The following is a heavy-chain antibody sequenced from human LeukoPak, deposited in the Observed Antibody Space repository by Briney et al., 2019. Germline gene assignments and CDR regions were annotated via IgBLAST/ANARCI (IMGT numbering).Heavy chain of an antibody. CDR3: ARANIKEDYFDY. D-gene: IGHD2/OR15-2a*01. CDR2: IYYSGST. CDR1: GGSISSSSYY. J-gene: IGHJ4*02. Sequence: PSETLSLTCTVSGGSISSSSYYWGWIRQPPGKGLEWIGSIYYSGSTYYNPSLKSRVTISVDTSKNQFSLKLSSVTAADTAVYYCARANIKEDYFDYWGQGTLVTVSS. V-gene: IGHV4-39*01.